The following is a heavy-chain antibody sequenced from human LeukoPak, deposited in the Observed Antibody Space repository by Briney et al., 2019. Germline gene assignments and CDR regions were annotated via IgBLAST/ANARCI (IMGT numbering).Heavy chain of an antibody. CDR1: GFTFSSYS. J-gene: IGHJ4*02. Sequence: GGSLRLSCAASGFTFSSYSMNWVRQAPGKGLEWVSSISSSSSYIYYADSVKGRFTISRDNAKNSLYPQMNSLRAEDTAVYYCAREGRQVANDYWGQGTLVTVSS. V-gene: IGHV3-21*01. D-gene: IGHD5-12*01. CDR2: ISSSSSYI. CDR3: AREGRQVANDY.